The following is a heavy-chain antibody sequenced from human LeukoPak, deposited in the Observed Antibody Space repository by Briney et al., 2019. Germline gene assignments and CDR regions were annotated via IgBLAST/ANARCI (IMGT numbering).Heavy chain of an antibody. J-gene: IGHJ4*02. CDR3: ARDDSFQFDS. V-gene: IGHV1-2*02. CDR1: GYTFTAYY. D-gene: IGHD5-18*01. Sequence: ASVKVSCKASGYTFTAYYMHWVRQAPGQGIEWMGWINPNTGGTNYAQKFQGRVTMTRATSISTAYMELSSLRSDDTAVYYCARDDSFQFDSWGQGTLVTVSS. CDR2: INPNTGGT.